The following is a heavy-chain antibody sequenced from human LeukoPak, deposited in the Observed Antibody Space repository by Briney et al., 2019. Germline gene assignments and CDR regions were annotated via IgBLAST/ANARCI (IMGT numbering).Heavy chain of an antibody. J-gene: IGHJ4*02. D-gene: IGHD4-17*01. CDR1: GGSISKDY. CDR3: ARSVRDDYGDYTPLG. Sequence: SEALSLTCTVSGGSISKDYWSWIRQPPGMGLEWIGYVSHSDFNKSNGDITNYNPSLESRITTSRDTSKNQFSLKLSSMTAADTAVYYCARSVRDDYGDYTPLGWGQGALVTVSS. CDR2: VSHSDFNKSNGDIT. V-gene: IGHV4-59*01.